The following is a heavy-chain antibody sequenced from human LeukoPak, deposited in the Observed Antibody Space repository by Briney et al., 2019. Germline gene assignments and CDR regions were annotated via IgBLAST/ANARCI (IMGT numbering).Heavy chain of an antibody. CDR1: GYTFTNYG. J-gene: IGHJ2*01. Sequence: GASVKVSCKASGYTFTNYGISWVRQAPGQGPEWMGWISAYNGNTNYAQKLQGRVTMTTDTSTSTAYMELRSLRSDDTAVYYCARDRIAAAGMDDSYWYFDLWGRGTLVTVSS. D-gene: IGHD6-13*01. CDR2: ISAYNGNT. V-gene: IGHV1-18*01. CDR3: ARDRIAAAGMDDSYWYFDL.